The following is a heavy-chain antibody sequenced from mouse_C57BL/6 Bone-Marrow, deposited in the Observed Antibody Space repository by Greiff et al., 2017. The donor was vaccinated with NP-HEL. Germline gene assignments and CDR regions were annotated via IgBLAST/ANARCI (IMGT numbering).Heavy chain of an antibody. D-gene: IGHD2-3*01. Sequence: EVKVVESGGGLVQPKGSLKLSCAASGFSFNTYAVNWVRQAPGKGLEWVARIRSKSNNYATYYADSVKDRFTISRDDSESMLYLQMNNLKTEDTAMYYCVRHEGDGYYLDYWGQGTTLTVSS. CDR3: VRHEGDGYYLDY. CDR1: GFSFNTYA. CDR2: IRSKSNNYAT. V-gene: IGHV10-1*01. J-gene: IGHJ2*01.